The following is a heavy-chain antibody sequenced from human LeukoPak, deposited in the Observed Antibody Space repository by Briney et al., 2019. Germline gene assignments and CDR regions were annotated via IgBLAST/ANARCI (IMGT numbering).Heavy chain of an antibody. CDR3: ARGADRYSGSYAFDY. D-gene: IGHD1-26*01. Sequence: PSETLSLTCTVSGGSISSYYWSWIRQPPGKGLEWIGYIYYSGSTNYNPSLKSRVTISVDTSKNQFSLKLSSVTAADTAVYYCARGADRYSGSYAFDYWGQETLVTVSS. V-gene: IGHV4-59*01. CDR1: GGSISSYY. J-gene: IGHJ4*02. CDR2: IYYSGST.